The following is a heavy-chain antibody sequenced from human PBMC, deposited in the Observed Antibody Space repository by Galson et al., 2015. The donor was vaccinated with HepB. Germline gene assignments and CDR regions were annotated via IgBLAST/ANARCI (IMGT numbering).Heavy chain of an antibody. CDR1: GFTFSSYA. CDR3: AREGSAFDY. CDR2: ISYDGSNK. Sequence: SLRLSCAASGFTFSSYAMHWVRQAPGKGLEWVAVISYDGSNKYYADSVKGRFTISRDNSKNTLYLQMNSLRAEDTAVYYCAREGSAFDYWGQGTLVTVSS. J-gene: IGHJ4*02. V-gene: IGHV3-30-3*01.